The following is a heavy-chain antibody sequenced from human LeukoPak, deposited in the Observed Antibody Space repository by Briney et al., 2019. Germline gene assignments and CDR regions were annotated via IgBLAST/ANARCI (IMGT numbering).Heavy chain of an antibody. CDR2: IYSGGST. V-gene: IGHV3-53*01. Sequence: GGSLRLSCAASGFTVSSNYMSWVRQAPGTGLEWVSVIYSGGSTYYADSVKGRFTISRDNSKNTLYLQMNSLRVEDTAVYYCARRGHDSSSPGTFDYWGQGTLVTVSS. CDR1: GFTVSSNY. J-gene: IGHJ4*02. D-gene: IGHD6-6*01. CDR3: ARRGHDSSSPGTFDY.